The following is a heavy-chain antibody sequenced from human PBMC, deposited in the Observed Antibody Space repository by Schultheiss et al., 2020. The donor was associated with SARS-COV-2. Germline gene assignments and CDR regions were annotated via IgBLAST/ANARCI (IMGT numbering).Heavy chain of an antibody. CDR2: IYYSGST. CDR3: ARGRSVAGTFDY. D-gene: IGHD6-19*01. Sequence: SETLSLTCTVSGGSISSYYWSWIRQPPGKGLEWIGSIYYSGSTYYNPSLKSRVTISVDTSKNQFSLKLSSVTAADTAVYYCARGRSVAGTFDYWGQGTLVTVSS. J-gene: IGHJ4*02. V-gene: IGHV4-59*01. CDR1: GGSISSYY.